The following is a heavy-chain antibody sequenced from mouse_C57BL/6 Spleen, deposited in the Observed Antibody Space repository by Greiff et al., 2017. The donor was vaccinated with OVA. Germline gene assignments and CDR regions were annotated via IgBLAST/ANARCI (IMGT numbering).Heavy chain of an antibody. D-gene: IGHD4-1*01. J-gene: IGHJ4*01. Sequence: EVKLVESEGGLVQPGSSMKLSCTASGFTFSDYYMAWVRQVPEKGLEWVANINYDGSSTYYLDSLKSRFIISRDNAKNILYLQMSSLKSEDTATYYCARAGTRPYWGQGTSVTVSS. CDR2: INYDGSST. CDR3: ARAGTRPY. CDR1: GFTFSDYY. V-gene: IGHV5-16*01.